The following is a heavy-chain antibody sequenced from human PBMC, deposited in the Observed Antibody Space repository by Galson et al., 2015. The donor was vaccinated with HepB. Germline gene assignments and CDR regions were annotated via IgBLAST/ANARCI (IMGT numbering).Heavy chain of an antibody. CDR1: GFTFSSYA. Sequence: SLRLSCAASGFTFSSYAMHWVRQAPGKGLEWVAVISYDGSNKYYADSVKGRFTISRDNSKNTLYLQMNSLRAEDTAVYYCARGFSPAAAPGYFDYWGQGTLVTVSS. J-gene: IGHJ4*02. D-gene: IGHD6-13*01. CDR3: ARGFSPAAAPGYFDY. CDR2: ISYDGSNK. V-gene: IGHV3-30*04.